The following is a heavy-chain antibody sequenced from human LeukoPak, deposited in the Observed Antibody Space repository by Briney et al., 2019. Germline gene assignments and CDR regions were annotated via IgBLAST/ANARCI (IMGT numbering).Heavy chain of an antibody. CDR3: AKDDYGDYARGYNWFDP. D-gene: IGHD4-17*01. CDR2: ISYDGSNK. V-gene: IGHV3-30*18. Sequence: PGGSLRLSCAASGFTFSSYGMHWVRQAPGKGLEWVAVISYDGSNKYYADSVKGRFTISRDNSKNTLYLQMNSLRAEDTAVYYCAKDDYGDYARGYNWFDPWGQGTLVTISS. CDR1: GFTFSSYG. J-gene: IGHJ5*02.